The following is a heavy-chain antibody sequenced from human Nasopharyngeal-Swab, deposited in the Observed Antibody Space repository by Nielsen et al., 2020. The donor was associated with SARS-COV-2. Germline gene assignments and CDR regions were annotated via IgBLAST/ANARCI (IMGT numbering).Heavy chain of an antibody. D-gene: IGHD5-24*01. CDR3: ATQPFEMSDFDY. CDR1: GFTFSNFA. J-gene: IGHJ4*02. Sequence: GESLKISCAASGFTFSNFAMSWVRQAPGKGLEWVSGFSGSGDSKYYVDSVKGRFTISRDNSKNTLYLQMNSLRVEDTAVYYCATQPFEMSDFDYWGQGTLVTVSS. CDR2: FSGSGDSK. V-gene: IGHV3-23*01.